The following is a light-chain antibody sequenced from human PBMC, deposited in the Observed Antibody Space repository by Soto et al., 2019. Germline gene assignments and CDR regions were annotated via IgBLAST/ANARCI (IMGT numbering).Light chain of an antibody. CDR1: IKEADNYYL. V-gene: IGLV2-23*01. CDR3: CSYRGSNKWV. Sequence: QSALTQAASVSGSPGQSVTISCTGIIKEADNYYLVSWYQQYPGKAPKVIIFEGNKRPSGVSPRFSGSMSGSRASLTISGLQAEDEAVYYCCSYRGSNKWVFGGGTKLTVL. CDR2: EGN. J-gene: IGLJ3*02.